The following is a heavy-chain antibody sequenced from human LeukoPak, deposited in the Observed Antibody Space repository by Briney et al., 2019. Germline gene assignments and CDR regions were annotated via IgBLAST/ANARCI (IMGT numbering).Heavy chain of an antibody. Sequence: PGRSLRLSCAASGFTFNSYAMHWVRQAPGKGLEWVAVISYDGSNKYYADSVKGRFTISRDNSKNTLYLQMNSLRAEDTAVYYCARGRGAFDIWGQGTMVTVSS. V-gene: IGHV3-30*01. CDR1: GFTFNSYA. J-gene: IGHJ3*02. CDR2: ISYDGSNK. CDR3: ARGRGAFDI.